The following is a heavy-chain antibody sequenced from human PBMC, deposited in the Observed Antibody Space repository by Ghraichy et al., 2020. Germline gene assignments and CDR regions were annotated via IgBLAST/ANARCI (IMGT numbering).Heavy chain of an antibody. Sequence: ASVKVSCKASGYTFTSYDINWVRQATGQGLEWMGWMNPNSGNTGYAQKFQGRVTMTRNTSISTAYMELSSLRSEDTAVYYCARMGWLRYPNPYYYYGMDVWGQGTTVTVSS. CDR1: GYTFTSYD. J-gene: IGHJ6*02. CDR2: MNPNSGNT. V-gene: IGHV1-8*01. D-gene: IGHD5-24*01. CDR3: ARMGWLRYPNPYYYYGMDV.